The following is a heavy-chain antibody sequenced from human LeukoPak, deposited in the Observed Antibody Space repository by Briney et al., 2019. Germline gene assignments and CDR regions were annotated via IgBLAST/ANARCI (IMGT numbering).Heavy chain of an antibody. D-gene: IGHD6-19*01. J-gene: IGHJ6*02. V-gene: IGHV3-66*01. CDR2: ISSDGNT. CDR1: GFTVSSSS. Sequence: GGSLRLSCAASGFTVSSSSMNWVRPGPGKGLEWASVISSDGNTYYADSVKGRFTISRDNSRNTLSLQMHGLRADDTAVYYCARGQEQFSSPWQWGPRRKNFYYYGMDVWGQGTTVTVSS. CDR3: ARGQEQFSSPWQWGPRRKNFYYYGMDV.